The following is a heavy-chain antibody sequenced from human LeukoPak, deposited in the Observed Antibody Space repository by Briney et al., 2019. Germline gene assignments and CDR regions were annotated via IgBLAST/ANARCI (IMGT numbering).Heavy chain of an antibody. D-gene: IGHD3-9*01. CDR2: IKQDGSEK. CDR1: GFTFSDFW. J-gene: IGHJ4*02. CDR3: TRADTLLRYFDWLPNRDY. Sequence: PPGGSLRLSCAASGFTFSDFWMNWVRQAPGKGLEWVANIKQDGSEKYYVDSVKGRFTISRDNAKNSLYLQMNSLKTEDTAVYYCTRADTLLRYFDWLPNRDYWGQGTLVTVSS. V-gene: IGHV3-7*03.